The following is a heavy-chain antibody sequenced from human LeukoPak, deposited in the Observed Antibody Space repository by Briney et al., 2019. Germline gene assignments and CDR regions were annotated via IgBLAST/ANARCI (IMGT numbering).Heavy chain of an antibody. CDR2: IYSGGST. Sequence: GGSLRLSCAASGFTVSSNYMSWVRQAPGKGLEWVSVIYSGGSTYYPDSVKGRFTISRDNSKNTLYLQMNSLRAEDTAVYYCARGSSGWNRFDYWGQGTLVTVSS. CDR1: GFTVSSNY. V-gene: IGHV3-53*01. CDR3: ARGSSGWNRFDY. J-gene: IGHJ4*02. D-gene: IGHD6-19*01.